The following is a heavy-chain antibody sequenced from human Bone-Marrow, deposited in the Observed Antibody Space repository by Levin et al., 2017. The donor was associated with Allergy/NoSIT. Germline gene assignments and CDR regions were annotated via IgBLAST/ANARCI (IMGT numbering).Heavy chain of an antibody. J-gene: IGHJ6*02. CDR1: GFAFSDYY. D-gene: IGHD3-9*01. CDR2: ISRSGSTI. CDR3: ARGIEGSDNYYYYGMDV. Sequence: PGGSLRLSCAASGFAFSDYYMSWIRQAPGKGLEWVSYISRSGSTIYYADSLKGRFIISRDNAKNSLYLQMNSLRADDTAVYYCARGIEGSDNYYYYGMDVCGQGTTVTVSS. V-gene: IGHV3-11*01.